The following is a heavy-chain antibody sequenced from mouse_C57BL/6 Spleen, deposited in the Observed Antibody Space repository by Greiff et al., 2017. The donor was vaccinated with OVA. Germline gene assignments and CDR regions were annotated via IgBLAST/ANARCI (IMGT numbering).Heavy chain of an antibody. J-gene: IGHJ1*03. CDR3: ARLNPVTKGYFDV. CDR1: GYTFTSYW. CDR2: IDPNSGGT. D-gene: IGHD1-3*01. Sequence: QVQLQQSGAELVKPGASVKLSCKASGYTFTSYWMHWVKQRPGLGLEWIGRIDPNSGGTKYNEKFKSKATLTVDKPSSTAYMQLSSLTSEDSAVYYCARLNPVTKGYFDVWGTGTTVTVSS. V-gene: IGHV1-72*01.